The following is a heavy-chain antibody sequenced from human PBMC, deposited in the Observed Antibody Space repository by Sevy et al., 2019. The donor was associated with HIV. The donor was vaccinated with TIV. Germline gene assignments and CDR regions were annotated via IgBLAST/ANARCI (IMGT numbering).Heavy chain of an antibody. V-gene: IGHV3-15*01. CDR1: GFTFSNAW. CDR3: TTSYYDSSGYYPY. CDR2: IKSKTDGGKT. Sequence: GGSLRLSCAASGFTFSNAWMSWVRQAPGKGLEWVGRIKSKTDGGKTDYAAPVKGRFTISRDDSKNTLYLQMNSLKTEDTAVYYCTTSYYDSSGYYPYWGQGTLVTVSS. J-gene: IGHJ4*02. D-gene: IGHD3-22*01.